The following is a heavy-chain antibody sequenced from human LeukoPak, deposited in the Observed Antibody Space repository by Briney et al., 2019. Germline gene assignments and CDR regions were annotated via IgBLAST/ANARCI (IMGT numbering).Heavy chain of an antibody. CDR2: ISNTGGST. V-gene: IGHV3-23*01. D-gene: IGHD7-27*01. CDR3: ARTPKTGSFDY. Sequence: GGSLRLSCAASGFTFSTYAMNWVRQAPGKGPEWVSTISNTGGSTYYADSVKGRFTISRDNSKDTWYLQMNSLGAEDTAVYFCARTPKTGSFDYWGQGTLVTVSS. CDR1: GFTFSTYA. J-gene: IGHJ4*02.